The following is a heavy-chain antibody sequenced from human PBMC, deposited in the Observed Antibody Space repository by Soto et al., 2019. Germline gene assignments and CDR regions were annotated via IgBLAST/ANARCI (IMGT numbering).Heavy chain of an antibody. J-gene: IGHJ4*02. Sequence: QVQLQESGPGLVKPSETLSLTCTVSGGSISSYNWSWILQPPGKGLALSGYTSDSGSTNYTPSRKIRVTITVDTAKNQFSLKLSSGTAADTAVYYCARVPSVAVVRGVIYYFDCWGQGTMVTVS. CDR2: TSDSGST. CDR1: GGSISSYN. D-gene: IGHD3-10*02. CDR3: ARVPSVAVVRGVIYYFDC. V-gene: IGHV4-59*01.